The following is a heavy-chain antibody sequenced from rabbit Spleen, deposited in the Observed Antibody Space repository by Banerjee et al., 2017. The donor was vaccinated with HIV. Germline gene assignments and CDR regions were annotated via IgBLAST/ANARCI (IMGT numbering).Heavy chain of an antibody. Sequence: QSLEESGGGLVQPGGSLKLSCKASGFTLSSYYMNWVRQAPGKGLEWIGYIDPLFGITYYANWVNGRFSISRENAQNTVFLQMTSLTAADTATYFCARDGDDDMGDFDLWGQGTLVTVS. D-gene: IGHD2-1*01. CDR2: IDPLFGIT. V-gene: IGHV1S7*01. CDR3: ARDGDDDMGDFDL. CDR1: GFTLSSYY. J-gene: IGHJ4*01.